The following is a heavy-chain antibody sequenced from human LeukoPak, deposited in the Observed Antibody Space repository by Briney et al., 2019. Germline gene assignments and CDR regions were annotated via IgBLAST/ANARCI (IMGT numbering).Heavy chain of an antibody. CDR3: ARDGAEIGLFDY. J-gene: IGHJ4*02. CDR2: IYSGGST. CDR1: GFTVSSNY. V-gene: IGHV3-66*01. D-gene: IGHD3-10*01. Sequence: GGSLRLSCAASGFTVSSNYMSWVRQAPGKGLEWVSVIYSGGSTYYADSVKGRSTISRDNSKNTLYLQMNSLRAEDTAVYYCARDGAEIGLFDYWGQGTLVTVSS.